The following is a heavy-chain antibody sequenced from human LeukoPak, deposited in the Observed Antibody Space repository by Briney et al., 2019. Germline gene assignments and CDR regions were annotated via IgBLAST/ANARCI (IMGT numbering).Heavy chain of an antibody. V-gene: IGHV4-59*01. CDR2: IYYSGST. CDR3: ARVALGWFDP. CDR1: GGSISSYY. J-gene: IGHJ5*02. Sequence: SETLSLTCTVSGGSISSYYWSWIRQPPGKGLEWIGYIYYSGSTNYNPSLKSRVTISVDTSKNQCSLKLSSVTAADTAVYYCARVALGWFDPWGQGTLVTVSS.